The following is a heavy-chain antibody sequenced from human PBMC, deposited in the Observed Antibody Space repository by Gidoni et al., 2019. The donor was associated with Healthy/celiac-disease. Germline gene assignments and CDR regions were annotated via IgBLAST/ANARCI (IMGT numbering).Heavy chain of an antibody. Sequence: HVQLPESGPGLVKPSQTLSLTCTVSGCSISSGSYYWRWIRQPAGKGLEWIGRICTSGSTNYNPSLKSRVTMSVDTSKNQFSLKLSSVTAADTAVYYCARDGGDYVGYWGQGTLVTVSS. CDR2: ICTSGST. D-gene: IGHD2-21*01. CDR1: GCSISSGSYY. CDR3: ARDGGDYVGY. J-gene: IGHJ4*02. V-gene: IGHV4-61*02.